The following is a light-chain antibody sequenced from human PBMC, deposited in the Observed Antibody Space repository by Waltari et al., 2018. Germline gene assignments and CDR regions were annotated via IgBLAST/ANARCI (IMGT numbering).Light chain of an antibody. CDR3: QQRSNWPGT. V-gene: IGKV3-11*01. J-gene: IGKJ2*02. CDR2: DAS. CDR1: QSVSSY. Sequence: EIVLTQSPATLSLSPGERATLSCRASQSVSSYLAWYQQKPGQAPRLLIYDASKSATGIPARFSGSGAGTDFTLTISSLEPEDFAVYYCQQRSNWPGTFGQGTKLEIK.